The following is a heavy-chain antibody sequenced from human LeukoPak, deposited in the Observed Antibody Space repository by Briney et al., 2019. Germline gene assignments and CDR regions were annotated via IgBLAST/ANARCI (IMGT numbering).Heavy chain of an antibody. CDR2: ISSDGSYK. D-gene: IGHD5-18*01. CDR1: GFTFSSHA. V-gene: IGHV3-30*04. CDR3: ARQYISGQWYFDY. Sequence: GVSLRLSCAASGFTFSSHALHWVRQAPGKGLEWVAVISSDGSYKYYADSVKGRFTISRDNSKNTLYLQMNSLIPEDTAVYYCARQYISGQWYFDYWGQGTLVTVSS. J-gene: IGHJ4*02.